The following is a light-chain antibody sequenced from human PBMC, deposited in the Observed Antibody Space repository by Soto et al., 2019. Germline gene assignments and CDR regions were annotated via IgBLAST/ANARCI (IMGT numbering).Light chain of an antibody. Sequence: IQLTQSPSSLSASVGDRVTITCRASQGIRSYLAWYQQKPGTAPKLLIYAASTLQSGVPSRFSGSGSGTDFTLTIISLQPEDFATSYCQQLNSYPPTYTFGQGTKLEIK. V-gene: IGKV1-9*01. J-gene: IGKJ2*01. CDR3: QQLNSYPPTYT. CDR2: AAS. CDR1: QGIRSY.